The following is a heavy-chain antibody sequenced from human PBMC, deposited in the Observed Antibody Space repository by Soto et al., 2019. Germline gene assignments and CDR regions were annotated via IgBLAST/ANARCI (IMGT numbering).Heavy chain of an antibody. CDR3: ARDGRLSVTTYTYGMDV. CDR2: ISYDGSNK. D-gene: IGHD4-17*01. CDR1: GFTFSSYA. J-gene: IGHJ6*02. V-gene: IGHV3-30-3*01. Sequence: GGSLRLSCAASGFTFSSYAMHWVRQAPGKGLEWVAVISYDGSNKYYADSVKGRFTISRDNSKNTLYLQMNSLRAEDTAVYYCARDGRLSVTTYTYGMDVWGQGTTVTVSS.